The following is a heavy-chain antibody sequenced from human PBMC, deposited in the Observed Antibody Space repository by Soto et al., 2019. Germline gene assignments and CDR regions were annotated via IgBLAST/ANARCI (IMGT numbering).Heavy chain of an antibody. CDR2: INPNSGGT. D-gene: IGHD3-3*01. CDR1: GYTFTGYY. CDR3: ARDRRFLEWLFRYSYYYGMDV. Sequence: ASVKVSCKASGYTFTGYYMHWVRQAPGQGLEWMGWINPNSGGTNYAQKFQGRVTMTRDTSISTAYMELSRLRSDDTAVYYCARDRRFLEWLFRYSYYYGMDVWGQGTTVTVS. J-gene: IGHJ6*02. V-gene: IGHV1-2*02.